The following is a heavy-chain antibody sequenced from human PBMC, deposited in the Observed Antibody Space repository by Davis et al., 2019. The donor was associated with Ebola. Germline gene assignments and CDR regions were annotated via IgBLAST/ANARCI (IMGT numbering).Heavy chain of an antibody. CDR2: INPNSGGT. V-gene: IGHV1-2*04. D-gene: IGHD6-13*01. CDR3: ARGWSSWYNWFDP. CDR1: GYTFTSYG. J-gene: IGHJ5*02. Sequence: AASVKVSCKASGYTFTSYGISWVRQAPGQGLEWMGWINPNSGGTNYAQKFQGWVTMTRDTSISTAYMELSRLRSDDTAVYYCARGWSSWYNWFDPWGQGTLVTVSS.